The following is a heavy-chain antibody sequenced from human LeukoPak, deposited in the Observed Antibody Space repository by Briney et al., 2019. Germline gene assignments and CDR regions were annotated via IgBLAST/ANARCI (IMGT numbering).Heavy chain of an antibody. D-gene: IGHD3-10*01. CDR3: ARVSLGNNYGSGSYDY. V-gene: IGHV3-30*03. CDR1: GFTFSDYF. CDR2: ISYDESNK. J-gene: IGHJ4*02. Sequence: QAGGSLRLSCAASGFTFSDYFMSWIRQAPGKGLEWVAVISYDESNKYYADSVKGRFTISRDNSKNTLYLQVDSLRAEDTAVYYCARVSLGNNYGSGSYDYWGQGTLVTVSS.